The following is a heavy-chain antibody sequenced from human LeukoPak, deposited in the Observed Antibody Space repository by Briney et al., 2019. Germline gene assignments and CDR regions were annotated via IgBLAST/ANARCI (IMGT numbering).Heavy chain of an antibody. Sequence: GGSLRLSCAASGFTVSSNYMSWVRQAPGKGLVWVSRINSDGSSTSYADSVKGRFTISRDNAKNTLYLQMNSLRAEDTAVYYCARVPYNWNYDYWGQGTLVTVSS. V-gene: IGHV3-74*01. J-gene: IGHJ4*02. CDR3: ARVPYNWNYDY. CDR1: GFTVSSNY. CDR2: INSDGSST. D-gene: IGHD1-7*01.